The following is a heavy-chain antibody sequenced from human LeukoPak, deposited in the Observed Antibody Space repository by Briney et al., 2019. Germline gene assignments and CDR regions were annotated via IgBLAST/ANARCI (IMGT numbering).Heavy chain of an antibody. J-gene: IGHJ4*02. Sequence: SETLSLTCAVSGYSISSGYYWGWIRQPPGEGLEWIGSIYHSGSTYYNPSLKSRVTISVDTSRNQFSLRLSSVTAADTAVYYCARVGSGWQGVFDYWGQGTLVTVSS. CDR2: IYHSGST. CDR1: GYSISSGYY. CDR3: ARVGSGWQGVFDY. V-gene: IGHV4-38-2*01. D-gene: IGHD6-19*01.